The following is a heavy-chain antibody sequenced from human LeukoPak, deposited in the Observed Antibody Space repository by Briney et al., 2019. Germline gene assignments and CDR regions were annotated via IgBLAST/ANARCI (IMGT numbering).Heavy chain of an antibody. D-gene: IGHD6-6*01. Sequence: ASVKVSRKASGYTFPSYFMHWVRQAPGQGLEWMGIINPTGGSTTYAQKFQGRVTMTRDTSTSTVYMEPSSLRSDDTAVYYCARTAARRFDYWGQGTLVTVSS. J-gene: IGHJ4*02. CDR1: GYTFPSYF. CDR3: ARTAARRFDY. V-gene: IGHV1-46*01. CDR2: INPTGGST.